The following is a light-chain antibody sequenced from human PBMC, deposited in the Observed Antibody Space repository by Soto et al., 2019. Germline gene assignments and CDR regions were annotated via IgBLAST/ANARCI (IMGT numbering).Light chain of an antibody. V-gene: IGKV1-5*01. CDR2: DAS. CDR1: QSISSW. J-gene: IGKJ5*01. Sequence: DIQMTQSPSTLSASVGDRVTITCRASQSISSWLAWYQQKPGKAPKLLIYDASSLESGVPSRFSGSGSGTEFTLTISSLQPYDFATYYCQQYNGYSPSFGQGTLLEIK. CDR3: QQYNGYSPS.